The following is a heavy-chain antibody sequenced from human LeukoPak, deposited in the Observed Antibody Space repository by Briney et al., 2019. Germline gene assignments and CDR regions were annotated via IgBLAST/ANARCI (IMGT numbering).Heavy chain of an antibody. CDR3: ARDAFGYSSSWYEVDY. J-gene: IGHJ4*02. D-gene: IGHD6-13*01. V-gene: IGHV4-4*02. CDR1: GGSISSSNW. Sequence: SETLSLTCAVSGGSISSSNWWSWVRQPPGKGLEWIGEIYHSGSTNYNPSLKSRVTISVDKSKNQFSLKLSSVTAADTAVYYCARDAFGYSSSWYEVDYWGQGTLVTVSS. CDR2: IYHSGST.